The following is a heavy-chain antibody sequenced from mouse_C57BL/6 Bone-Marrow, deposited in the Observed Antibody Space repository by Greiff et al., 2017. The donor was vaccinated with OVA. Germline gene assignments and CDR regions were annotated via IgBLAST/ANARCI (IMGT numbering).Heavy chain of an antibody. J-gene: IGHJ3*01. CDR3: ARSGPDPFAC. V-gene: IGHV1-54*01. CDR1: GYAFTNYL. Sequence: VQLQQSGAELVRPGTSVKVSCKASGYAFTNYLIEWVKQRPGQGLEWIGVINPGSGGTNYNEKFKGKATLTADKSSSTAYMQLSSLTSEDSAVYFCARSGPDPFACWGEGTLVIVSA. D-gene: IGHD3-1*01. CDR2: INPGSGGT.